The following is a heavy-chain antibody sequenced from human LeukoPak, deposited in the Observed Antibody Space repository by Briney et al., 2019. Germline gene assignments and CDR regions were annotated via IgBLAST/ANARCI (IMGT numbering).Heavy chain of an antibody. CDR2: INHSGST. CDR3: ARGPNVTTRLYFDY. V-gene: IGHV4-34*01. CDR1: GGSFSGYY. D-gene: IGHD4-11*01. Sequence: SETLSLTRAVYGGSFSGYYWSWIRQPPGKGLEWIGEINHSGSTNYNPSLKSRVTISVDTSKNQFSLKLSSVTAADTAVYYCARGPNVTTRLYFDYWGQGTLVTVSS. J-gene: IGHJ4*02.